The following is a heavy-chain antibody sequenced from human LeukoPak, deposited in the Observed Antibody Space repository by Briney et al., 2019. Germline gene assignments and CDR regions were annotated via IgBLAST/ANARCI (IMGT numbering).Heavy chain of an antibody. J-gene: IGHJ4*02. CDR3: ASEVQLYDY. V-gene: IGHV4-39*01. CDR2: IQYSGNT. CDR1: GGSIGSYSYY. Sequence: PSETLSLTCTVSGGSIGSYSYYWAWIRPPPGKGLEWIGSIQYSGNTYHNPSLRSRVTISVDTSKNQFSLKLSSATAADTAVYYCASEVQLYDYWGQGTLVTVSS. D-gene: IGHD2/OR15-2a*01.